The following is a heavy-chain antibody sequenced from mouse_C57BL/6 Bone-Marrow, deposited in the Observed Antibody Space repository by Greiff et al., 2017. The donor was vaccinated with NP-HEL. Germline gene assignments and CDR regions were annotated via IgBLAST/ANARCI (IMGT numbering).Heavy chain of an antibody. Sequence: EVKLQESGGGLVKPGGSLKLSCAASGFTFSSYAMSWVRQTPEKRLEWVATISDGGSYTYYPDNVKGRFTISRDNAKNNLYLQMSHLKSEDTAMYYCARKDYGSSYNYAMDYWGQGTSVTVSS. CDR1: GFTFSSYA. CDR3: ARKDYGSSYNYAMDY. J-gene: IGHJ4*01. D-gene: IGHD1-1*01. CDR2: ISDGGSYT. V-gene: IGHV5-4*03.